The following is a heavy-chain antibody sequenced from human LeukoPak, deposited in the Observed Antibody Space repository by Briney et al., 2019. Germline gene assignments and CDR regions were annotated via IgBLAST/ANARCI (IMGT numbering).Heavy chain of an antibody. CDR3: ATSSNYEHLFDY. D-gene: IGHD4-11*01. Sequence: GGSLRLSCAASGFTFSNAWMSWVRQAPGKGLECVGRIKSKTDGGTTDYAAPVKGRFTISRDDSENTLYLQMNSPETEDTALYYCATSSNYEHLFDYWGQGTLVTVSS. CDR1: GFTFSNAW. J-gene: IGHJ4*02. CDR2: IKSKTDGGTT. V-gene: IGHV3-15*01.